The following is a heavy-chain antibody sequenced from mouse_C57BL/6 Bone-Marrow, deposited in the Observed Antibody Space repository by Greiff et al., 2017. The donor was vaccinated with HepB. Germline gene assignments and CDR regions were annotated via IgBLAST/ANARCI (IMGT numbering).Heavy chain of an antibody. D-gene: IGHD2-3*01. CDR1: GYAFSSYW. Sequence: VQVVESGAELVKPGASVKISCKASGYAFSSYWMNWVKQRPGKGLEWIGQIYPGDGDTNYNGKFKGKATLTADKSSSTAYMQLSSLTSEDSAVYFCARGGYYAYWGQGTLVTVSA. CDR2: IYPGDGDT. V-gene: IGHV1-80*01. CDR3: ARGGYYAY. J-gene: IGHJ3*01.